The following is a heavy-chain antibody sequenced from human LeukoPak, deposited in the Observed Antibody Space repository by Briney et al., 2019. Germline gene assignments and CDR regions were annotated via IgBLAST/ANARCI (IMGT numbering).Heavy chain of an antibody. Sequence: GGSLRLSCAASGFTVSSNYMSWVRQAPGKGLEWVSVIYSGGSTYYADSVKGRFTISRDNSKNTLYLQMNSLRAEDTAVYYCARVTYCSGGSCYDVEEEGWFDPWGQGTLVTVSS. D-gene: IGHD2-15*01. CDR1: GFTVSSNY. V-gene: IGHV3-66*01. J-gene: IGHJ5*02. CDR3: ARVTYCSGGSCYDVEEEGWFDP. CDR2: IYSGGST.